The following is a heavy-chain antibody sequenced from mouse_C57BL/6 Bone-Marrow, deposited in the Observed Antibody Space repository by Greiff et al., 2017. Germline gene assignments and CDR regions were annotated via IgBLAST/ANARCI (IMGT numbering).Heavy chain of an antibody. CDR1: GYTFTSYW. CDR2: IYPSDSET. CDR3: ARSRYGNIFAY. J-gene: IGHJ3*01. D-gene: IGHD2-1*01. Sequence: QVQLQQPGAELVRPGSSVKLSCKASGYTFTSYWMDWVKQRPGQGLEWIGNIYPSDSETHYNQKFKDKATLTVDKSSSTAYMQLSSLTSEVSAVYYCARSRYGNIFAYWGQGTLVTVSA. V-gene: IGHV1-61*01.